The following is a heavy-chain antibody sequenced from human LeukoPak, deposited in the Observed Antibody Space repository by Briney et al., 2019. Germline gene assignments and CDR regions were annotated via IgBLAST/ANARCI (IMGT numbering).Heavy chain of an antibody. CDR1: GITLSNYG. CDR2: ISGSGGGT. D-gene: IGHD3-22*01. V-gene: IGHV3-23*01. J-gene: IGHJ4*02. Sequence: GGSLRLSCAVSGITLSNYGMSWVRQAPGKGLEWVAGISGSGGGTSYADSVKGRFTISRDNPRNTLYLQMNSLRAEDTAVYFCAKRGVVIRVILVGFHKEAYYFDSWGQGALVTVSS. CDR3: AKRGVVIRVILVGFHKEAYYFDS.